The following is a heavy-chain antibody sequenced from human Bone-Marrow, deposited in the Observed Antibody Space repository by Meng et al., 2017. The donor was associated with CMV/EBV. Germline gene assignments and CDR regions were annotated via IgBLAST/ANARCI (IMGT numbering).Heavy chain of an antibody. CDR3: TTEDIVVVPAAMSPPYYYYGMDV. J-gene: IGHJ6*02. CDR1: GFTFSDHY. CDR2: IKSKTDGGTT. D-gene: IGHD2-2*01. V-gene: IGHV3-15*01. Sequence: GESLKISCAASGFTFSDHYMDWVRQAPGKGLEWVGRIKSKTDGGTTDYAAPVKGRFTISRDDSKNTLYLQMNSLKTEDTAVYYCTTEDIVVVPAAMSPPYYYYGMDVWGQGTTVTVSS.